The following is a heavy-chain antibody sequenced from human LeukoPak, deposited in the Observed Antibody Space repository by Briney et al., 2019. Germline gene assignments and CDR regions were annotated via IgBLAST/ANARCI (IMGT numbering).Heavy chain of an antibody. D-gene: IGHD5-18*01. Sequence: SETLSLTCAVYGGSFSGCYWSWIRQPPGKGLEWIGEINHSGSTNYNPSLKSRVTISVDTSKNQFSLKLSSVTAADTAVYYCARVEQLWFSLGEWYYFDYWGQGTLVTVSS. CDR3: ARVEQLWFSLGEWYYFDY. J-gene: IGHJ4*02. CDR2: INHSGST. V-gene: IGHV4-34*01. CDR1: GGSFSGCY.